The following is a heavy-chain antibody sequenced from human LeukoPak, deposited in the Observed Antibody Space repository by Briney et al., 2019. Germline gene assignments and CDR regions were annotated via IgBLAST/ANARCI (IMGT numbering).Heavy chain of an antibody. D-gene: IGHD3-10*01. CDR1: GGSISSYY. Sequence: SETLSLTCTVSGGSISSYYWSWIRQPAGKGLEWIGRIYSSGSTNYNPSLKSRVTMSVDTSKNQFSLKLSSVTAADTAVYYCARVRADYYGSGSHYKVWFDPWGQGTLVTVSS. J-gene: IGHJ5*02. V-gene: IGHV4-4*07. CDR2: IYSSGST. CDR3: ARVRADYYGSGSHYKVWFDP.